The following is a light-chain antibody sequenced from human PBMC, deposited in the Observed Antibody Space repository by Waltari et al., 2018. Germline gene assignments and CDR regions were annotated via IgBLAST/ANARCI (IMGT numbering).Light chain of an antibody. CDR2: KDT. J-gene: IGLJ3*02. V-gene: IGLV3-27*01. CDR1: VLANKY. Sequence: SFELTQTSSLSVSPGQTVRITCSGDVLANKYARWFQQKQGQAPILIISKDTERPSGIARRFSGSSSGPTVALTISVAQVEDEADYYCYSAADNDLGVFGGGTKLTVL. CDR3: YSAADNDLGV.